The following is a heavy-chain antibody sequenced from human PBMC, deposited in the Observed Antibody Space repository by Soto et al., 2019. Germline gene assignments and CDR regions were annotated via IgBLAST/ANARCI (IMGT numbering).Heavy chain of an antibody. CDR2: ISFDGTKK. J-gene: IGHJ6*02. CDR1: GFTFNIYA. D-gene: IGHD4-17*01. CDR3: AREDDYGYRYINYGLDV. Sequence: QAQLVESGGGVVQPGRSLRLSCAASGFTFNIYALHWVRQAPGKGLEWVAVISFDGTKKYYSDSVKGRFTISRDNLKNTLYLQMNNLRVEDAALYFCAREDDYGYRYINYGLDVWGQETTVTVSS. V-gene: IGHV3-30-3*01.